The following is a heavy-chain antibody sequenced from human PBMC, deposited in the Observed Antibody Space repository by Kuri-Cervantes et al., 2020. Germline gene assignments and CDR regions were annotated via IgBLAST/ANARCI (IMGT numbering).Heavy chain of an antibody. CDR2: IRSKSYGGTT. CDR1: GFSYGDYS. Sequence: GESLKISCKASGFSYGDYSMTWFRQAPGRGLEWVGFIRSKSYGGTTEYAASVKGRFTISRDDSKSVAYLQMHDLKTEDTAVYFCARNRSTPFDHWGQGTLVTVSS. CDR3: ARNRSTPFDH. D-gene: IGHD1-14*01. J-gene: IGHJ4*02. V-gene: IGHV3-49*03.